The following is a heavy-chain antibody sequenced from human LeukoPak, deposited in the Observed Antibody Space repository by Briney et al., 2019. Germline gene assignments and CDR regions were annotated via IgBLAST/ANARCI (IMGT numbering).Heavy chain of an antibody. Sequence: ASVKVSCKASGYTFTDYYMHWVRQAPGQGLEWMGGINPNSGGTKNTQKFQGRVTMTRDTSISTAYMEVSRLGSDDTAVYYCVRAMYCGGDCYYYFDHWGPGTLVTVSS. CDR3: VRAMYCGGDCYYYFDH. CDR2: INPNSGGT. D-gene: IGHD2-21*02. J-gene: IGHJ4*02. V-gene: IGHV1-2*02. CDR1: GYTFTDYY.